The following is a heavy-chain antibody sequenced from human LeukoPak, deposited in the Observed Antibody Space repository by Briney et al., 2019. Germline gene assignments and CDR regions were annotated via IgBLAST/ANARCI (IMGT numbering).Heavy chain of an antibody. CDR2: IWYDGSNK. CDR3: AREQYDSSGYYYNYFDY. D-gene: IGHD3-22*01. V-gene: IGHV3-33*01. CDR1: GFTFSSYG. Sequence: GGSLRLSCAASGFTFSSYGMHWVRQAPGKGLEWVAVIWYDGSNKYYADSVKGRFTISRDNSKNTLYLQMNSLRAEDTAVYYCAREQYDSSGYYYNYFDYWGQGTLVTVSS. J-gene: IGHJ4*02.